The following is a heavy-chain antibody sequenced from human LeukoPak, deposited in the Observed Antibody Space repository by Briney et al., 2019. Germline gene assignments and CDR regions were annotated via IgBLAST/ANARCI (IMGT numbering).Heavy chain of an antibody. V-gene: IGHV3-13*01. Sequence: PGGSLRLSCAASGFTFSSYDMHWVRQATGKGLERVSAIGTAGDTYYPGSVKGRFTISRENAKNSLYLQMNSLRAGDTAVYYCARSGYCSGGSCYSGIGYYYYGMDVWGQGTTVTVSS. CDR2: IGTAGDT. J-gene: IGHJ6*02. CDR3: ARSGYCSGGSCYSGIGYYYYGMDV. D-gene: IGHD2-15*01. CDR1: GFTFSSYD.